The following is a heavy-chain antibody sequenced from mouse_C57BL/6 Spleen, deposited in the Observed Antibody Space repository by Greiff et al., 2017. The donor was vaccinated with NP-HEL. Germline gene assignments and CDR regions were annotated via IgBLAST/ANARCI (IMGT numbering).Heavy chain of an antibody. CDR2: INPNYGTT. V-gene: IGHV1-39*01. J-gene: IGHJ4*01. D-gene: IGHD2-4*01. CDR3: ARSRIYYDYDREGAYAMDY. CDR1: GYSFTDYN. Sequence: VQLQQSGPELVKPGASVKISCKASGYSFTDYNMNWVKQSNGKSLEWIGVINPNYGTTSYNQKFKGKATLTVDQSSSTAYMQLNSLTSEDSAVYYCARSRIYYDYDREGAYAMDYWGQGTSVTVSS.